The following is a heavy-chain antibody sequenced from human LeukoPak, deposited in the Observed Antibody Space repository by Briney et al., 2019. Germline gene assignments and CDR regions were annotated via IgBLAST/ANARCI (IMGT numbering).Heavy chain of an antibody. CDR3: AKDTTYDYGFDY. D-gene: IGHD4-17*01. CDR1: GFTFDDYA. CDR2: ISWNSGSI. J-gene: IGHJ4*02. V-gene: IGHV3-9*01. Sequence: PGGSLRLSCAASGFTFDDYAMHWVRQAPGKGLEWVSGISWNSGSIGYADSVKGRFTISRDNAKNSLYLQMNSLRAEDTALYYCAKDTTYDYGFDYWGQGTLVTVSS.